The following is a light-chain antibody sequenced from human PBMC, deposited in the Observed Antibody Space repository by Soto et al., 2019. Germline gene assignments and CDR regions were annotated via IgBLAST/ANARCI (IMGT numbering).Light chain of an antibody. V-gene: IGKV1-5*01. Sequence: DIQMTQSPSTLSASVGDRVTITCRASQSISSWLAWYQQKPGKAPKLLIYDASSLESGVPSRFSVSGYVTEFTLTISSLQPDDFATYYCQQYNSYWKFGQGAKVDI. J-gene: IGKJ1*01. CDR1: QSISSW. CDR3: QQYNSYWK. CDR2: DAS.